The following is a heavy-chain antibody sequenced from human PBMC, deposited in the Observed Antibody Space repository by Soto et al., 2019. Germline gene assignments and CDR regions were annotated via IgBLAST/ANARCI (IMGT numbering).Heavy chain of an antibody. CDR2: IYYSGST. J-gene: IGHJ4*02. V-gene: IGHV4-59*08. CDR1: GGSISSYY. CDR3: ARHVRSRQADY. Sequence: PSETLSLTCTVSGGSISSYYWSWIRQPPGKGLEWIGYIYYSGSTNYNPSLKSRVTISVDTSKNQFSLKLSSVTAADTAVYYCARHVRSRQADYWGQGTLVTVSS.